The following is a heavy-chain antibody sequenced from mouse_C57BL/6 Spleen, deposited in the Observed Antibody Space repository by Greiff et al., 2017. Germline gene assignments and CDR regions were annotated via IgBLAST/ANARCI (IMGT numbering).Heavy chain of an antibody. J-gene: IGHJ4*01. Sequence: VQLQQSGPGLVQPSQSLSITCTVSGFSLTSYGVHWVRQSPGKGLEWLGVIWSGGSTAYNAAFMSRLSITKDNSKSKVFFKMNSLQADDTAIYYCAKRRNDAMDYWGQGTSVTVSS. CDR2: IWSGGST. CDR1: GFSLTSYG. CDR3: AKRRNDAMDY. V-gene: IGHV2-5*01.